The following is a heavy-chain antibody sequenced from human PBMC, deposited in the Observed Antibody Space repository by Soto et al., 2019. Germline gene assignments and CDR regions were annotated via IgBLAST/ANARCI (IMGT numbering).Heavy chain of an antibody. CDR3: ATPGVSVTTYYYYYGMDV. V-gene: IGHV3-23*01. CDR1: GFTFSSYA. D-gene: IGHD4-17*01. Sequence: PGGSLRLSCAASGFTFSSYAMSWVRQAPGKGLEWVSAISGSGGSTYYADSVKGRFTISRDNSKNTLYLQMNSLRAEDTAVYYCATPGVSVTTYYYYYGMDVWGQGTTVTVSS. CDR2: ISGSGGST. J-gene: IGHJ6*02.